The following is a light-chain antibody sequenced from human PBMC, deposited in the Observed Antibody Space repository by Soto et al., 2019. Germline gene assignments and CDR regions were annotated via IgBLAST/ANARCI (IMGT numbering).Light chain of an antibody. J-gene: IGLJ1*01. CDR1: SSDVGGYNY. CDR3: SSYTSSSTV. Sequence: VLTQPASVSGSPGQSITISCTGTSSDVGGYNYVSWYQQHPGKAPKLMIYEVSNRPSGVSNRFSGSKSGNTASLTISRLQAEDEADYYCSSYTSSSTVFGTGTKVTVL. V-gene: IGLV2-14*01. CDR2: EVS.